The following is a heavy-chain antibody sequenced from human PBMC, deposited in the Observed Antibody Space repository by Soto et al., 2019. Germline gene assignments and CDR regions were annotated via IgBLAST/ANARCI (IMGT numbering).Heavy chain of an antibody. CDR2: ITSSGSYI. D-gene: IGHD2-2*01. Sequence: ESGGGLVKPGGSLRLSCVASGPTFSTYGMNWIRQTPGKGLEWVSSITSSGSYIHYADSVQGRFTVSRDNAKNSMYLQMNSLRVEATAVYFCARDESAGSSTSNWGQGTLVTVSS. J-gene: IGHJ4*02. V-gene: IGHV3-21*01. CDR3: ARDESAGSSTSN. CDR1: GPTFSTYG.